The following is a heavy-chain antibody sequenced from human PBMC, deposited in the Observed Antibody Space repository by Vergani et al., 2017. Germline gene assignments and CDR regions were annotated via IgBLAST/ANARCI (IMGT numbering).Heavy chain of an antibody. V-gene: IGHV1-24*01. J-gene: IGHJ5*02. CDR3: ATGPDYYDSSGYGGWFDP. CDR1: GYTLTELS. Sequence: QVQLVQSGAEVKKPGASVKVSCKVSGYTLTELSMHWVRQAPGKGLEWMGGFDPEDGETIYAQKFQGRVTMTEDTSTDTAYMELSSLRSEDTAVYYCATGPDYYDSSGYGGWFDPWGQGTLVTVSS. D-gene: IGHD3-22*01. CDR2: FDPEDGET.